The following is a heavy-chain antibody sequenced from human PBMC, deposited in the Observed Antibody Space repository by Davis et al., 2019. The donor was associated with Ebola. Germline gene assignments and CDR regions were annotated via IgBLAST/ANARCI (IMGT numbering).Heavy chain of an antibody. CDR2: ISYDGSNK. V-gene: IGHV3-30-3*01. CDR3: ARRLHATAAFDY. D-gene: IGHD4-11*01. Sequence: SLKISCAASGFTFSSYAMHWVRQAPGKGLEWVAVISYDGSNKYYADSVKGRFTISRDNAKNSLYLQMNSLRAEDTAVYYCARRLHATAAFDYWGQGTLVTVSS. J-gene: IGHJ4*02. CDR1: GFTFSSYA.